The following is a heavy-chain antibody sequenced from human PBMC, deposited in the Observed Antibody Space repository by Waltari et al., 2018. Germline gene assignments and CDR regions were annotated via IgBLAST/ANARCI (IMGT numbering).Heavy chain of an antibody. CDR3: ANGGGY. CDR2: ISWNRCSI. Sequence: EVQLVESGGGLVQPGRSLRLSCAASGFTFDDYAMHWVRQAPGKGLEWVSGISWNRCSIVYADSVKGRFTISRDNAKNSLYLQMNSLRAEDTALYYCANGGGYWGQGTLVTVSS. V-gene: IGHV3-9*01. D-gene: IGHD3-16*01. CDR1: GFTFDDYA. J-gene: IGHJ4*02.